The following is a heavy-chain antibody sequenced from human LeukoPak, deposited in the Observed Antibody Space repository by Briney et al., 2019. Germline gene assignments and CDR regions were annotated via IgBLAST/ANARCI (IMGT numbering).Heavy chain of an antibody. Sequence: LRLSCAASGFTFSSYAMHWIRQHPGKGLEWIGYIYYSGSTYYNPSLKSRVTISVDTSKNQFSLKLSSVTAADTAVYYCARVVVPAATAEYFQHWGQGTLVTVSS. D-gene: IGHD2-2*01. CDR1: GFTFSSYAMH. J-gene: IGHJ1*01. CDR3: ARVVVPAATAEYFQH. CDR2: IYYSGST. V-gene: IGHV4-31*02.